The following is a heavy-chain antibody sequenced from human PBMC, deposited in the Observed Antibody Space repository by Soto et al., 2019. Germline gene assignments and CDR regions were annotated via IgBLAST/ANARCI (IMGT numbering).Heavy chain of an antibody. CDR2: ISGSGGST. J-gene: IGHJ6*02. Sequence: GGSLRLSCAASGFTFSSYAMSWVRQAPGKGLEWVSAISGSGGSTYYADSVKGRFTISRDNSKNTLYLQMNSLRAEDTAVYYCAKTGGSTENYGMDVWGQGTTVTVSS. D-gene: IGHD6-13*01. CDR3: AKTGGSTENYGMDV. CDR1: GFTFSSYA. V-gene: IGHV3-23*01.